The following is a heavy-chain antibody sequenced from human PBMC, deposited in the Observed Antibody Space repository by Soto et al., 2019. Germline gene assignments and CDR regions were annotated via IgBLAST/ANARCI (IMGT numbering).Heavy chain of an antibody. CDR2: ISSDGRTT. CDR1: GFTFSSYA. Sequence: GGSLRLSCSVAGFTFSSYAMHWVRQAPGKGLEYVSSISSDGRTTYYADSVKGRFTISRDNSKNTLYLQMSSLKAEDTAVYYCVKDRYVDYWGQGTLVTVSS. J-gene: IGHJ4*02. V-gene: IGHV3-64D*06. CDR3: VKDRYVDY.